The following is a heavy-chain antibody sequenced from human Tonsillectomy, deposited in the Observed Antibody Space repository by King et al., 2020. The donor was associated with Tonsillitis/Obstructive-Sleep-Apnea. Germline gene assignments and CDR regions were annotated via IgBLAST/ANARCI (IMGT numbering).Heavy chain of an antibody. CDR1: GYTFTSYG. CDR3: ARVEGRTSCPTSLCWKSSYFDY. D-gene: IGHD2-2*01. CDR2: ISAYNGNT. V-gene: IGHV1-18*01. Sequence: HVQLVESGAEVKKPGASVKVSCKASGYTFTSYGISWVRQAPGQGLEWMGWISAYNGNTNYAQKLQGRVTMTTDTSTSTDYMELRSLRSDDTAVYYCARVEGRTSCPTSLCWKSSYFDYGGQGTLVTVSS. J-gene: IGHJ4*02.